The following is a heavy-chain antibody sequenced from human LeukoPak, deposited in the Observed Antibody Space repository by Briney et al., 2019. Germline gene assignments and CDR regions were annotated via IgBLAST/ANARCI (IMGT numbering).Heavy chain of an antibody. V-gene: IGHV3-30*04. Sequence: PGGSLRLSCAASGFTFSSYAMHWVRQAPGKGLEWVAVISYDGSNKYYADSVKGRFTISRDNSKNTLYLQMNSLRAEDTAVYYCARVFESSGYYASHPDFDYWGQGTLVTVSS. J-gene: IGHJ4*02. D-gene: IGHD3-22*01. CDR2: ISYDGSNK. CDR3: ARVFESSGYYASHPDFDY. CDR1: GFTFSSYA.